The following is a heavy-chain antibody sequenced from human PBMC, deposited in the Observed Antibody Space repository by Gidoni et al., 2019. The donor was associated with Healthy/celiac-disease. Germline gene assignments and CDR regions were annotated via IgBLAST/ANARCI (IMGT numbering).Heavy chain of an antibody. CDR2: ISGSGGST. V-gene: IGHV3-23*01. J-gene: IGHJ4*02. CDR3: AKDFGSSWSHFDY. Sequence: EVQLLESGGGLVQPGGSLRLSCAAPGFTFSSYAMSWVRQAPGKGLEWVSAISGSGGSTYYADSVKGRFTISRDNSKNTLYLQMNSLRAEDTAVYYCAKDFGSSWSHFDYWGQGTLVTVSS. D-gene: IGHD6-13*01. CDR1: GFTFSSYA.